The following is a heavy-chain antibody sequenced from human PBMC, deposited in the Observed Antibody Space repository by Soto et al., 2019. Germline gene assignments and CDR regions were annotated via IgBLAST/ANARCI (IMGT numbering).Heavy chain of an antibody. CDR3: ARGGWSLDY. J-gene: IGHJ4*02. CDR1: GGSIRNYY. Sequence: QVQLQESGPGLVKPSETLSLTCTVSGGSIRNYYWTWIRQPPGKGLEWIGYIYYSGNTIYNPSLKSRVTMSVDTSKNQFSLNLNSVPAADTAVYYCARGGWSLDYWGQGSLVTVSS. D-gene: IGHD2-15*01. CDR2: IYYSGNT. V-gene: IGHV4-59*01.